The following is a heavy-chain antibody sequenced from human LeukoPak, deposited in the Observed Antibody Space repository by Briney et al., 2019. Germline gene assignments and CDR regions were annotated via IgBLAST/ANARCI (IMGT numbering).Heavy chain of an antibody. CDR1: SGSISTSNYY. D-gene: IGHD2-15*01. V-gene: IGHV4-39*07. Sequence: SETLSLTCTVSSGSISTSNYYWGWVRQPPGKALEWIGNIFYSGSTYYNPSLKSRVTISVDTSKNQFSLKLSSVTAADTAVYYSARDQVNCSGGSCYYFDYWGQGTLVTVSS. CDR2: IFYSGST. CDR3: ARDQVNCSGGSCYYFDY. J-gene: IGHJ4*02.